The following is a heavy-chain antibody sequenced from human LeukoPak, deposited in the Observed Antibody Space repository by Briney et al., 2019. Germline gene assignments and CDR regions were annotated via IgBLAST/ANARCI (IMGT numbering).Heavy chain of an antibody. CDR3: ARSIAAPSYIDY. D-gene: IGHD6-6*01. Sequence: ASVKVSFKASGYTFTSYYRHWVRQATGQGLDWMGIINPSGGSTSSAQKFQGRLTMTRDMSTSTVYMELSSLRSEDTAVYYSARSIAAPSYIDYRGQGTLASVSS. CDR1: GYTFTSYY. J-gene: IGHJ4*02. V-gene: IGHV1-46*01. CDR2: INPSGGST.